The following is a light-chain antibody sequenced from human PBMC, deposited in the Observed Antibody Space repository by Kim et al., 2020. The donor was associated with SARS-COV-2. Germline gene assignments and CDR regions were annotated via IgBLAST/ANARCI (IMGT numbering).Light chain of an antibody. CDR1: ALPNQY. V-gene: IGLV3-25*03. CDR3: QSSDSSDTFWV. CDR2: EAT. J-gene: IGLJ3*02. Sequence: PGQTARSPFSGDALPNQYAYWFQQKPGQAPVLVIYEATERPSGIPERFSGSTSGTTVTLTISGVQAEDEADYYCQSSDSSDTFWVFGGGTQLTVL.